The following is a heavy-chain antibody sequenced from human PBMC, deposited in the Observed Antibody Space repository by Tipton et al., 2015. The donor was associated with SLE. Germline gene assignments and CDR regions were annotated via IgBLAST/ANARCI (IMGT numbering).Heavy chain of an antibody. CDR2: IRSKTDGGTT. Sequence: SLRLSCAASGFTFTDAWMHWVRQTPGTGLEWVGRIRSKTDGGTTIYAAPVKDRFTISRDDSENTLYLQMNSLKTEDTAVYYCTSGWSFYYWGQGTLVTVSS. CDR3: TSGWSFYY. D-gene: IGHD3-3*01. V-gene: IGHV3-15*01. J-gene: IGHJ4*02. CDR1: GFTFTDAW.